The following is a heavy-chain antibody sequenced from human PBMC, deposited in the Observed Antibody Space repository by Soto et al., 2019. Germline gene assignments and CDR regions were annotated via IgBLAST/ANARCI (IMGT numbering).Heavy chain of an antibody. V-gene: IGHV3-23*01. CDR3: AKGRGGSGSLTPRVDF. D-gene: IGHD3-10*01. J-gene: IGHJ4*02. CDR2: ISGGGDTT. Sequence: EVLLLESGGGLVQPGGSLRLSCAASGFTFNNYAMTWVRQAPGKGLEWVSAISGGGDTTSYAYSVKGRFTVSRDGSKNTLYLQMSSLRAEDTALYYCAKGRGGSGSLTPRVDFWGQGTLVTVSS. CDR1: GFTFNNYA.